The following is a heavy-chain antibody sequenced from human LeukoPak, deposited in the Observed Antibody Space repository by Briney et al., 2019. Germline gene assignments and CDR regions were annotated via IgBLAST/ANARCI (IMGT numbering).Heavy chain of an antibody. Sequence: GASVKVSCKASGYTFTSYGISWVRQAPGQGLEWMGWISTYNDNTNYAQKLQGRVTKTTDTSTSTAYMELRSLRSDDTAMYYCATDLGYYDSRRDYWGQGTLVTVSS. CDR3: ATDLGYYDSRRDY. D-gene: IGHD3-22*01. J-gene: IGHJ4*02. V-gene: IGHV1-18*01. CDR2: ISTYNDNT. CDR1: GYTFTSYG.